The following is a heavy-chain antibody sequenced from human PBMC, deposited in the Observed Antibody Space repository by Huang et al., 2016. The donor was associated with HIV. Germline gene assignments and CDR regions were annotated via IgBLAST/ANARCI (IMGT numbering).Heavy chain of an antibody. CDR3: ATVYRRFRNHDSGDYYFDY. CDR1: GYTLTELS. Sequence: VQLVQSGAEVTKPGASVKVSCKVSGYTLTELSMHWLRQAPGNGLEWMGGFEPEDGETIYAQKVQGSVTRCESTSSVTTYRELSSLRSEDTAVYYCATVYRRFRNHDSGDYYFDYWDQGTLVTVSS. V-gene: IGHV1-24*01. D-gene: IGHD3-22*01. CDR2: FEPEDGET. J-gene: IGHJ4*02.